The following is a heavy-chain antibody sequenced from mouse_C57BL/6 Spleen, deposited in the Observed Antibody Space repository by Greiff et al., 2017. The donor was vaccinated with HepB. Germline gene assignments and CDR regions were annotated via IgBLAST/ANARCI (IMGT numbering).Heavy chain of an antibody. Sequence: VKLMESGAELARPGASVKLSCKASGYTFTSYGISWVKQRTGQGLEWIGEIYPRSGNTYYNEKFKGKATLTADKSSSTAYMELRSLTSEDSAVYFCARGYGSSSYYYAMDYWGQGTSVTVSS. CDR1: GYTFTSYG. CDR3: ARGYGSSSYYYAMDY. CDR2: IYPRSGNT. J-gene: IGHJ4*01. V-gene: IGHV1-81*01. D-gene: IGHD1-1*01.